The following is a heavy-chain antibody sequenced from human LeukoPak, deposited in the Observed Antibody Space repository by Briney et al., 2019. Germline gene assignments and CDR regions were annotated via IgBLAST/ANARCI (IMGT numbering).Heavy chain of an antibody. D-gene: IGHD2-2*01. CDR1: GYSFTSYW. Sequence: GESLKISCKGSGYSFTSYWIGWVRQMPGKGLGWMGIIYPGDSDTRYSPSFQGQVTIPADKSISTAYLQWSSLKASDTAMYYCARTRYCSSTSCYSSWFDPWGQGTLVTVSS. J-gene: IGHJ5*02. CDR3: ARTRYCSSTSCYSSWFDP. CDR2: IYPGDSDT. V-gene: IGHV5-51*01.